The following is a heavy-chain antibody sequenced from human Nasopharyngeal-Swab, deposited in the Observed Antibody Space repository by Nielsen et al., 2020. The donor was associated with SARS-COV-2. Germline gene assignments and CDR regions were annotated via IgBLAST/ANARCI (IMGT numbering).Heavy chain of an antibody. V-gene: IGHV1-69*01. CDR3: VTSSSKTINYYYYMDV. CDR2: IIPIFGTA. Sequence: ARHAPRRESEWMGGIIPIFGTANYAQKFQGRVTITADESTSTAYMELSSLRSEDTAVHYCVTSSSKTINYYYYMDVWGKGTTVTVSS. J-gene: IGHJ6*03. D-gene: IGHD6-13*01.